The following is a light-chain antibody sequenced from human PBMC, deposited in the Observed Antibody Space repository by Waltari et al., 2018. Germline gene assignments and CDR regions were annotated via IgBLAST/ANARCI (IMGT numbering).Light chain of an antibody. V-gene: IGKV1-5*03. CDR3: QQYNSYSLLT. Sequence: DIQMTQSPSTLSASVGDRFTITCRASQSISNWLAWYQQKPGKAPKLLIYKAATLESGVPSRFSGSGSGTEFTLTTSSLQPDDFATDYCQQYNSYSLLTFGGGTKVEIK. CDR2: KAA. CDR1: QSISNW. J-gene: IGKJ4*01.